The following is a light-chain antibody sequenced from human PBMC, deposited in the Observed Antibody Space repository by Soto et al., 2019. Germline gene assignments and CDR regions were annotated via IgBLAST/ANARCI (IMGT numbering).Light chain of an antibody. CDR3: QQRSNWPRT. V-gene: IGKV3-11*01. CDR1: QSVGSY. CDR2: DAS. J-gene: IGKJ1*01. Sequence: EIVLTQSPATLSLSPGERATLSCRASQSVGSYLAWYQQKLGQAPRLLIYDASNRATGIPARFSGSGSGTDFPLTISSLEPEDLAVYYCQQRSNWPRTFGQGTKVEIK.